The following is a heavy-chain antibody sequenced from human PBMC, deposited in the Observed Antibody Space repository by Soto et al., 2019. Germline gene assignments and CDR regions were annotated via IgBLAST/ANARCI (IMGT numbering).Heavy chain of an antibody. CDR2: IYHSGST. Sequence: QLQLQESGSGLVKPSQTLSLTCAVSGGSISSGGYSWSWIRQPPGQGLEWIGYIYHSGSTYYNPSLKSRVTISVDRSKNQFSLKLSSVTAADTAVYSCARGEVWVSYRYYFDYWGQGTLVTVSS. V-gene: IGHV4-30-2*01. D-gene: IGHD3-16*02. CDR3: ARGEVWVSYRYYFDY. J-gene: IGHJ4*02. CDR1: GGSISSGGYS.